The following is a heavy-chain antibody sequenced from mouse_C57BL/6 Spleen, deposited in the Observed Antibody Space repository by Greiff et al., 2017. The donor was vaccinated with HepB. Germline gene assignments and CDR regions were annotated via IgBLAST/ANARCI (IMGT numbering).Heavy chain of an antibody. D-gene: IGHD2-4*01. Sequence: QVQLKQPGAELVMPGASVKLSCKASGYTFTSYWMHWVKQRPGQGLEWIGEIDPSDSYTNYNQKFKGKSTLTVDKSSSTAYMQLSSLTSEDSAVYYCARREDYPYWYFDVWGTGTTVTVSS. CDR1: GYTFTSYW. V-gene: IGHV1-69*01. CDR3: ARREDYPYWYFDV. CDR2: IDPSDSYT. J-gene: IGHJ1*03.